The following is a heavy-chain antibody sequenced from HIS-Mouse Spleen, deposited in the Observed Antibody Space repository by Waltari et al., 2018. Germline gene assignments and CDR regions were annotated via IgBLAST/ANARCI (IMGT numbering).Heavy chain of an antibody. CDR3: AREIPYSSSWYDWYFDL. D-gene: IGHD6-13*01. V-gene: IGHV4-39*07. CDR2: IYYSGIT. J-gene: IGHJ2*01. CDR1: GGSISSSSYY. Sequence: QLQLQESGPGLVKSSETLSLTCTVSGGSISSSSYYWGWIRQPPGKGLDWIGSIYYSGITYYNPSLKSRVTISVDTSKNQFSLKLSSVTAADTAVYYCAREIPYSSSWYDWYFDLWGRGTLVTVSS.